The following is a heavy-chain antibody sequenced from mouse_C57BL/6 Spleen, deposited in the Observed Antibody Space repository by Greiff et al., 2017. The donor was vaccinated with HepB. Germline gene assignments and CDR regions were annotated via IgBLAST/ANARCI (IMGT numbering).Heavy chain of an antibody. V-gene: IGHV1-55*01. J-gene: IGHJ3*01. CDR2: IYPGSGST. CDR3: AIYYYGSSPGFAY. Sequence: QVQLQQPGAELVKPGASVKMSCKASGYTFTSYWITWVKQRPGQGLEWIGDIYPGSGSTNYNEKFKSKATLAVDTSSSTAYMPLSSLTSEDSAVYYCAIYYYGSSPGFAYWGQGTLVTVS. CDR1: GYTFTSYW. D-gene: IGHD1-1*01.